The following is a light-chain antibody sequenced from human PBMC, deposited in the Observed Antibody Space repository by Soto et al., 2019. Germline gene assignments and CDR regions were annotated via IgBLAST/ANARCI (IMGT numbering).Light chain of an antibody. CDR3: QQSYNSPWT. Sequence: DIQVTQSPSTLSTSVGDRVTITCRASQSISGWLARYQQKPGKAPKLMIYDASSLLSGVPSRFVGRGSGTDFTLTITSLQPEDFATYYCQQSYNSPWTFGPGTKVEI. J-gene: IGKJ1*01. CDR2: DAS. V-gene: IGKV1-5*01. CDR1: QSISGW.